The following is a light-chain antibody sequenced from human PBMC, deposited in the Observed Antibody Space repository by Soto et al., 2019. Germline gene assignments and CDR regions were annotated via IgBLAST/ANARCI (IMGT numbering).Light chain of an antibody. V-gene: IGKV3-20*01. CDR3: QQYGSSPST. CDR2: GAS. CDR1: QSVSSNY. J-gene: IGKJ1*01. Sequence: SEFTQSPFTLSLSPGERATLSCRASQSVSSNYITWYQQKPGQAPRRLIFGASSRATGIPDRFSGSGSGTDFTLTISRLEPEDFAVYYCQQYGSSPSTFGQGTKVDIK.